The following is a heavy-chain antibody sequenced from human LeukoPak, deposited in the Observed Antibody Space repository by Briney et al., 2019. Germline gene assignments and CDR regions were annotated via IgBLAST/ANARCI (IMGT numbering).Heavy chain of an antibody. CDR3: ARDLGWELLLSSFDY. CDR1: GYTFTGYY. D-gene: IGHD1-26*01. CDR2: INPNSGGT. Sequence: AASVKVSCKASGYTFTGYYMHWVRQAPGQGLEWMGWINPNSGGTNYAQKFQGRVTMTRDTSISTAYMELSRLRSDDTAVYYCARDLGWELLLSSFDYWGQGTLVTVSS. J-gene: IGHJ4*02. V-gene: IGHV1-2*02.